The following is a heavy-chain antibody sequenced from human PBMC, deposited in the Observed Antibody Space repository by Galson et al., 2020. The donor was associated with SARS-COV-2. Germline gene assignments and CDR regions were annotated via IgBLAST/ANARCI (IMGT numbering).Heavy chain of an antibody. J-gene: IGHJ4*02. CDR1: GVSFTNAW. CDR2: IRGKIEGGTT. V-gene: IGHV3-15*01. D-gene: IGHD6-19*01. CDR3: TTEGYSSVCFDY. Sequence: GGSLRLSCAASGVSFTNAWMSWVRQIPGKGLEWVGQIRGKIEGGTTHYAAFVKDRFIISRDDSTNTLYLQMNSLKTEDTAVYFCTTEGYSSVCFDYWGQGTLVTVSA.